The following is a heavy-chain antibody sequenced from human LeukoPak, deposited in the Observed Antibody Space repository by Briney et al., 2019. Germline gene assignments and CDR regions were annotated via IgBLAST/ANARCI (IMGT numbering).Heavy chain of an antibody. CDR1: GFTFSNFD. CDR2: IDSSGTVR. Sequence: HAGGSLRLSCAASGFTFSNFDMTWVRQAPGKGLEWLSYIDSSGTVRYYADSVNRRFTISRDNAKYSLHLQMGSLRAEDTAVYYCARGTRGGTYRYNFLDYWGLGTLVTVSS. CDR3: ARGTRGGTYRYNFLDY. D-gene: IGHD3-16*02. J-gene: IGHJ4*02. V-gene: IGHV3-48*03.